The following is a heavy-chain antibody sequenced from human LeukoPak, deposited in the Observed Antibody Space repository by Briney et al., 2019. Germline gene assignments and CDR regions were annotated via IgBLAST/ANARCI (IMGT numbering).Heavy chain of an antibody. J-gene: IGHJ4*02. CDR3: ARDPVSIGSRMNSDY. CDR1: GFAFSSYA. Sequence: PGGSLRLSCAASGFAFSSYAMHWVRQAPGKGLEWVALISNDGYNKYHADSVKGRFTISRDNSKKSLYLQMNSLRAEDTALYYCARDPVSIGSRMNSDYWGQGTLVTVSS. D-gene: IGHD3-10*01. CDR2: ISNDGYNK. V-gene: IGHV3-30-3*01.